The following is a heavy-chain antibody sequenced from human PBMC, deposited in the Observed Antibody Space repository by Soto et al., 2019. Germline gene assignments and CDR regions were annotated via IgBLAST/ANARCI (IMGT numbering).Heavy chain of an antibody. D-gene: IGHD4-17*01. CDR3: TVTTPEPNYYYYGMDV. CDR2: IYYSGST. Sequence: SETLSLTCTVSGGSISRGGYYWSWNRQHPGKGLEWIGYIYYSGSTYYNPSLKSRVTISVDTSKNQFSLKLSSVTAADTAVYYCTVTTPEPNYYYYGMDVWGQGTTVTVSS. V-gene: IGHV4-31*03. CDR1: GGSISRGGYY. J-gene: IGHJ6*02.